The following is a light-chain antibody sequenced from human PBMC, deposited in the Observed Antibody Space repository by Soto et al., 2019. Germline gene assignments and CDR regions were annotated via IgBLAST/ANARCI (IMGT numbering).Light chain of an antibody. V-gene: IGKV1-5*03. CDR3: QQYESFPRT. Sequence: DIQMTQSPSTLSASVGDRVTITCRASQSINNWLAWYQQKPGKAPKLFIFKASTLESGVPSRFSGSGSGTEFTLSISSLQPDDFATYFCQQYESFPRTGGQGTKVEIK. CDR2: KAS. CDR1: QSINNW. J-gene: IGKJ1*01.